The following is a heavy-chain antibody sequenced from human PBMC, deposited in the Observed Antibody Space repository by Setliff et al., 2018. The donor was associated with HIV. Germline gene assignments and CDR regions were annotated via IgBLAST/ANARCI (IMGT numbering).Heavy chain of an antibody. V-gene: IGHV4-39*01. Sequence: PSETLSLTCTVSGGSISSTSYNWGWSRQPPGKGREWSGNIYYSGGTDYHPSLKSRVTISVDTPKNQFSLKLGSVTAADTAVYFCARRFDQWLAFDNWGQGPLVTSPQ. D-gene: IGHD6-19*01. CDR3: ARRFDQWLAFDN. J-gene: IGHJ4*02. CDR1: GGSISSTSYN. CDR2: IYYSGGT.